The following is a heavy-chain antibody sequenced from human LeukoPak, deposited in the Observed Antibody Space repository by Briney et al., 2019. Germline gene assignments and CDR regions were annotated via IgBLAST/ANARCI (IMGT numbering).Heavy chain of an antibody. CDR2: INQDGSVE. J-gene: IGHJ4*02. D-gene: IGHD3-10*01. Sequence: GGSLRLSCAASGFTISNYWMNWVRQAPGEGLEWVANINQDGSVEHYVDSVKGRFTISRDNAKNSLYLQMNTLRAEDTAVYYCARDCCASGSHDYWGQGALVTVSS. V-gene: IGHV3-7*04. CDR1: GFTISNYW. CDR3: ARDCCASGSHDY.